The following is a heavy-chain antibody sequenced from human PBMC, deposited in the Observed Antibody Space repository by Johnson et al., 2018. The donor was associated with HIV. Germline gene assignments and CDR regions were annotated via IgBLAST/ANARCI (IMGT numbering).Heavy chain of an antibody. Sequence: QVQLVESGGGVVQPGTSLRLSCAASGFTFSSYGMHWVRQAPGKVLEWVALIWYDGSNEYYADSVKGRFTISRDNSKNTLYLQMNSLTVEDTAVYYCAKSKFISNWYAFDIWGQGTMVAVSS. CDR2: IWYDGSNE. CDR1: GFTFSSYG. CDR3: AKSKFISNWYAFDI. V-gene: IGHV3-33*03. D-gene: IGHD4-11*01. J-gene: IGHJ3*02.